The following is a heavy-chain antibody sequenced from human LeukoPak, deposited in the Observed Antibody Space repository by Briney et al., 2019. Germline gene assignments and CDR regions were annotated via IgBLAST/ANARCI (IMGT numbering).Heavy chain of an antibody. CDR1: GGSISSYC. CDR2: IYYSGST. V-gene: IGHV4-59*01. D-gene: IGHD2-21*02. Sequence: SETLSLTCTVSGGSISSYCWSWIRQPPGKGLEWIGYIYYSGSTNYNPSLKSRVTISVDTSKNQFSLKLSSVTAADTAVYYCARTLAYCGGDCYHLYYYYGMDVWGKGTTVTVSS. J-gene: IGHJ6*04. CDR3: ARTLAYCGGDCYHLYYYYGMDV.